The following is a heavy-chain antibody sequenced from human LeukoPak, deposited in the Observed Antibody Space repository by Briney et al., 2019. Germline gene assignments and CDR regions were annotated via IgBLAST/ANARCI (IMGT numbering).Heavy chain of an antibody. CDR1: GSSFRTYA. CDR3: AREYDSSWPS. D-gene: IGHD3-22*01. J-gene: IGHJ5*02. Sequence: QPGGSLRLSCAASGSSFRTYAMSWVRQAPGKGLEWVSAISDDSGRTYYADSVKGRFTISRDNSKNTLFVQMNSLRAEDTAVYYCAREYDSSWPSWGQGTLVTVSS. V-gene: IGHV3-23*01. CDR2: ISDDSGRT.